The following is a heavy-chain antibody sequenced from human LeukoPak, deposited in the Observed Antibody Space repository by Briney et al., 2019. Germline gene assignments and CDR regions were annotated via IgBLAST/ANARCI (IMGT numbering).Heavy chain of an antibody. CDR1: GGSFSGYY. CDR2: INPSGST. D-gene: IGHD3-10*01. Sequence: PSETLSLTCAVYGGSFSGYYWSWIRQPPGKGLEWIGEINPSGSTNYNPSLKSRVTISVDTSKNQFSLKLSSATAADTAVYYCARRYYYGSGSYYNPRQNNWFDPWGQGTLVTVSS. CDR3: ARRYYYGSGSYYNPRQNNWFDP. J-gene: IGHJ5*02. V-gene: IGHV4-34*01.